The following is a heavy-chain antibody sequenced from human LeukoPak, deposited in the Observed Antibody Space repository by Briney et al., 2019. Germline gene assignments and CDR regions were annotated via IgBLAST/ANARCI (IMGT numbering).Heavy chain of an antibody. V-gene: IGHV1-2*02. Sequence: ASVKVSCKASGYTFTGYYMHWVRQAPGQGLEWMGWINPNSGGTNYAQKFQGRVTMTRDTSISTAYMELSRLRSDDTAVYYCASGYCSSTSSYTFDYWGQGTLVTVSS. D-gene: IGHD2-2*02. J-gene: IGHJ4*02. CDR2: INPNSGGT. CDR1: GYTFTGYY. CDR3: ASGYCSSTSSYTFDY.